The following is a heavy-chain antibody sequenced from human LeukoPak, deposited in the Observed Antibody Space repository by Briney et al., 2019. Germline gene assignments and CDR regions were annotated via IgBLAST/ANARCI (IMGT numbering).Heavy chain of an antibody. CDR1: GFPFCDSP. Sequence: TGGSLRLPFVASGFPFCDSPIHWIRQSSGKGLEWIGHMDKETNLYATALAASVKGRFTVSRDDSQNTAYLHMNSLKTEDTALYYCTRDSGTYNWFDPWGQGTLVTVSS. V-gene: IGHV3-73*01. CDR3: TRDSGTYNWFDP. J-gene: IGHJ5*02. D-gene: IGHD1-26*01. CDR2: MDKETNLYAT.